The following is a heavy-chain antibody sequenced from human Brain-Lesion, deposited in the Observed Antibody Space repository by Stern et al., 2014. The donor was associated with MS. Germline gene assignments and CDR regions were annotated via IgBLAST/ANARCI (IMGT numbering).Heavy chain of an antibody. CDR3: ARDQRGITIFGVVTDYYYLGMDV. D-gene: IGHD3-3*01. CDR2: INPKTGGP. Sequence: VQLVESGAEVKKPGASVKVSCKTSGYIFTGYYIHWVRQAPGQGIEWMAWINPKTGGPKYAQKFQGRVTMSRDTSISTAYVELSSLTSDDTAVYYCARDQRGITIFGVVTDYYYLGMDVWGQGTTVTVSS. J-gene: IGHJ6*02. V-gene: IGHV1-2*02. CDR1: GYIFTGYY.